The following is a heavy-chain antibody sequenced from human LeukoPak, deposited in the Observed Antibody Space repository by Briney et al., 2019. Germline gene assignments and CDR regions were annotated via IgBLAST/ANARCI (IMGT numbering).Heavy chain of an antibody. CDR3: ARQSISSSNWFDP. CDR1: GGSISSSSYY. D-gene: IGHD6-6*01. CDR2: IYYRAST. J-gene: IGHJ5*02. Sequence: SETLSLTCTVSGGSISSSSYYWGWIRQPPGNGLEWIGSIYYRASTYYNPSLKSRVTISLDTSKNQFSLKLISVTAADTAVYYCARQSISSSNWFDPWGQGTLVTVSS. V-gene: IGHV4-39*01.